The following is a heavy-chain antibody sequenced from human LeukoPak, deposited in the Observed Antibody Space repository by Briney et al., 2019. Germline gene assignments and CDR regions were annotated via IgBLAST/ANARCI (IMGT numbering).Heavy chain of an antibody. J-gene: IGHJ1*01. CDR3: AREARITIFGVVTPSLYFQH. V-gene: IGHV1-46*01. CDR1: GYTFTSYY. Sequence: SSVNVSCKASGYTFTSYYMHWVRQPPGQGLEWMGIINPSGGSTSYAQKFQGRVTMTRDTSTSTVYMELSSLRSEDTAVYYCAREARITIFGVVTPSLYFQHWGQGTLVTVSS. D-gene: IGHD3-3*01. CDR2: INPSGGST.